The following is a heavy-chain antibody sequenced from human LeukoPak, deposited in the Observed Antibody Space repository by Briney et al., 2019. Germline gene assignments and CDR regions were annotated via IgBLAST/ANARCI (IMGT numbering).Heavy chain of an antibody. J-gene: IGHJ3*02. CDR1: GGTFSSYA. CDR3: ARDRGMLWFGSYYAFDI. Sequence: ASVKVSCKASGGTFSSYAISWVRQAPGQGLEWMGWISAYNGNTNYAQKLQGRVTMTTDTSTSTAYMELRSLRSDDTAVYYCARDRGMLWFGSYYAFDIWGQGTMVTVSS. CDR2: ISAYNGNT. D-gene: IGHD3-10*01. V-gene: IGHV1-18*01.